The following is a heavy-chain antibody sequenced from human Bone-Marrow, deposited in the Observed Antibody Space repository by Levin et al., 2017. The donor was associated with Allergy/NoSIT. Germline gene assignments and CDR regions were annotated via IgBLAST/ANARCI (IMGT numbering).Heavy chain of an antibody. CDR1: GFTFSRYA. Sequence: PGGSLRLSCVASGFTFSRYAMSWVRQAPEKGLEWVSGISASRDSTYYADSVKGRFTISRDNSANTLSLQMNSLRAEDTAVYYCAPGRGTDYYGVDIWGQGTTVTVS. J-gene: IGHJ6*02. V-gene: IGHV3-23*01. CDR2: ISASRDST. CDR3: APGRGTDYYGVDI. D-gene: IGHD1-26*01.